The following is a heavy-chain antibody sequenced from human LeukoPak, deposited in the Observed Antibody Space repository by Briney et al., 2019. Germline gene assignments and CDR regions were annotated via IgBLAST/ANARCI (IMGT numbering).Heavy chain of an antibody. CDR3: ARSSFTVVTSNDAFDI. V-gene: IGHV1-69*13. Sequence: GASVKVSCKASGGTFSSYAISWVRQAPGQGLEWMGGIIPIFGTANYAQKFQGRVTITADESTSTAYMELSSLRSEDTAVYYCARSSFTVVTSNDAFDIWGQGTMVTVSS. CDR2: IIPIFGTA. D-gene: IGHD4-23*01. J-gene: IGHJ3*02. CDR1: GGTFSSYA.